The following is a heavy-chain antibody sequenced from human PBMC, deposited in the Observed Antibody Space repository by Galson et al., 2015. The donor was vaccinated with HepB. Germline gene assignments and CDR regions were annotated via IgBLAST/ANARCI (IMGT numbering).Heavy chain of an antibody. J-gene: IGHJ2*01. D-gene: IGHD6-13*01. Sequence: SLRLFCAASGFTFSSYSMNWVRQAPGKGLEWVSFISSSSTTIYYADSVKGRFTISRDDAKNSLYLQMNSLRAEDTAVYYCARDPTGYSSTWRRYWFFDLWGRGTLVTVSS. V-gene: IGHV3-48*04. CDR1: GFTFSSYS. CDR2: ISSSSTTI. CDR3: ARDPTGYSSTWRRYWFFDL.